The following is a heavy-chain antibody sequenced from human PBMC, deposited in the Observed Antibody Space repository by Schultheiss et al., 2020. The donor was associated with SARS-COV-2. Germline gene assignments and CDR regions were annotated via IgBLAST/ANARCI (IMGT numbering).Heavy chain of an antibody. D-gene: IGHD6-19*01. CDR2: ISYDGSNK. J-gene: IGHJ6*02. Sequence: GGSLRLSCAASGFTFSSYGMHWVRQAPGKGLEWVAVISYDGSNKYYADSVKGRFTISRDNSKNTLYLQMNSLRAEDTAVYYCAKGLIAVAADYYYYGMDVWGQGTMVTVSS. V-gene: IGHV3-30*18. CDR3: AKGLIAVAADYYYYGMDV. CDR1: GFTFSSYG.